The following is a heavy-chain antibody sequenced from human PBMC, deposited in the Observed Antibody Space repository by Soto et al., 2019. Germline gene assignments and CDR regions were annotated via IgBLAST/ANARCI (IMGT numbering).Heavy chain of an antibody. CDR3: AKDQASGQGSFDS. CDR1: GFTFGNYG. V-gene: IGHV3-30*18. Sequence: GGSLRLSCAASGFTFGNYGMHWVRQPPGKGLEWMSSILYDGSDKYYADSVKGRFTISRDGSKNTLYLQMNSLRADDTAVYYCAKDQASGQGSFDSWGQGTLVTVSS. J-gene: IGHJ4*02. CDR2: ILYDGSDK.